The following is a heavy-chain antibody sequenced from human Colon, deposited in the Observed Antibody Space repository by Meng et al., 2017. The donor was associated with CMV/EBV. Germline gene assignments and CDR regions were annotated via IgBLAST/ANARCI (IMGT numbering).Heavy chain of an antibody. J-gene: IGHJ5*01. V-gene: IGHV4-34*02. CDR2: INHTGST. CDR3: ARGILFRAFDF. Sequence: QVQVKQWGAGLVKPSETLSLTCTVSGGTFDGYYWNWIRQAPGKGLEWIGEINHTGSTNLNPSLKSHIILSIDMSRNQFSLNLSSVTAADSAVYYCARGILFRAFDFWGQGILVTVSS. D-gene: IGHD2/OR15-2a*01. CDR1: GGTFDGYY.